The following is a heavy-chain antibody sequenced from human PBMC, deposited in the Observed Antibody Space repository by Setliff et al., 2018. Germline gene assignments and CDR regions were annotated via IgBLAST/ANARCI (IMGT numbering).Heavy chain of an antibody. Sequence: ASVKVSCKASGYAFTGYYLHWVRQAPGQGLEWMGRIKPNSGGTNYAQKFQGRVTMTRDTSISTAYMELSRLTSDDTAVYYCAKDGGEVYWGQGTLVTVSS. V-gene: IGHV1-2*06. CDR3: AKDGGEVY. J-gene: IGHJ4*02. CDR1: GYAFTGYY. CDR2: IKPNSGGT. D-gene: IGHD2-21*01.